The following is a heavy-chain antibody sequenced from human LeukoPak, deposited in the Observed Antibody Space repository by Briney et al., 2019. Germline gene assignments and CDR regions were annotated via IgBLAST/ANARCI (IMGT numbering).Heavy chain of an antibody. CDR2: ISYDGSNK. CDR3: ARGGGSGWSPPFNY. CDR1: GFTFSSYA. V-gene: IGHV3-30*01. Sequence: PGGSLRLSCAASGFTFSSYAMHWARQAPGKGLEWGAVISYDGSNKYYADSVKGRFTISRDNSKNTLYLQMNSVRAEDTAVYYCARGGGSGWSPPFNYWGQGTLVTVSS. J-gene: IGHJ4*02. D-gene: IGHD6-19*01.